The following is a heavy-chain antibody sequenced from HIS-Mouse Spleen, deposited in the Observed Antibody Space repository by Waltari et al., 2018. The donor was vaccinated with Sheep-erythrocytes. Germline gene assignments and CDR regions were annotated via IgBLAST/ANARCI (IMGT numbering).Heavy chain of an antibody. CDR3: ARGAFDI. V-gene: IGHV3-30-3*01. Sequence: QVQLVASGVGVVQPGRCLSLSFAAPGFTFSSYAMHWVRQAPGKGLEWVAVISYDGSNKYYADSVKGRFTISRDNSKNTLYLQMNSLRAEDTAVYYCARGAFDIWGQGTMVTVSS. CDR1: GFTFSSYA. CDR2: ISYDGSNK. J-gene: IGHJ3*02.